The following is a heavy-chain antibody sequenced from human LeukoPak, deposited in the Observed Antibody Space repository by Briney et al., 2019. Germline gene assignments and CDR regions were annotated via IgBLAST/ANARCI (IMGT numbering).Heavy chain of an antibody. Sequence: ASVKVSYKASAYTFTGYYMHWVRQAPAQGLEWMGWINPDSGGTNYAQKFQGRVTMTRDTSISTAYMEVSRLRSDDTAVYYCAREGSGWYGNFDYWGQGTLVTVSS. CDR2: INPDSGGT. J-gene: IGHJ4*02. CDR3: AREGSGWYGNFDY. V-gene: IGHV1-2*02. CDR1: AYTFTGYY. D-gene: IGHD6-19*01.